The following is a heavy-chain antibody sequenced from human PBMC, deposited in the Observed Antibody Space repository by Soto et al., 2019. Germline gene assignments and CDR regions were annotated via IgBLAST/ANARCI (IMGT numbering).Heavy chain of an antibody. D-gene: IGHD3-3*01. Sequence: QVHLVESRGGVVRPGRSLRLSCVGSGFNFSNHAMHWVRQAPGKGLEWVAVISPDGSSESYVDSVKGRFIISRDNSKNTVFLQMNSLRVEDTAVYYCARRFLEWFKNDLDVWGQGATVTVSS. J-gene: IGHJ6*02. CDR3: ARRFLEWFKNDLDV. CDR1: GFNFSNHA. CDR2: ISPDGSSE. V-gene: IGHV3-30-3*01.